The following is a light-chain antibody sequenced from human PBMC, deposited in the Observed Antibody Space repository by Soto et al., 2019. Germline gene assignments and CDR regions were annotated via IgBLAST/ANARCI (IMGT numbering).Light chain of an antibody. CDR1: QTIHTY. CDR2: AAS. J-gene: IGKJ3*01. CDR3: QQSYRAPLT. Sequence: DIQMTQSPSSLSASVGDRVTITCRASQTIHTYLNWYQQKPGKAPKLLIHAASSLQSGVPSRFSGSGSGTDFTLTISSLQPEDFATYYCQQSYRAPLTFGPGTKVDI. V-gene: IGKV1-39*01.